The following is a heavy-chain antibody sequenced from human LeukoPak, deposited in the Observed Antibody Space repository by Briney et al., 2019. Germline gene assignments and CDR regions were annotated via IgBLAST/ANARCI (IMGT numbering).Heavy chain of an antibody. CDR3: ARESYYDSSGYYDQDY. V-gene: IGHV4-39*07. CDR1: GGSIGSYY. Sequence: SETLSLACTVSGGSIGSYYWGWIRQPPGRGPEWIGIINYSGNTYYNPSLKSRVTISVDTSKNQFSLKLSSVTAADTAVYYCARESYYDSSGYYDQDYWGQGTLVTVSS. D-gene: IGHD3-22*01. J-gene: IGHJ4*02. CDR2: INYSGNT.